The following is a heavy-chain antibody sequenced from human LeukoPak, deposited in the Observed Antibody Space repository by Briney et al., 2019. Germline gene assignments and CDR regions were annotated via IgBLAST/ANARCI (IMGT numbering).Heavy chain of an antibody. CDR3: AREVRTTTYYYYYYMDV. CDR1: DYSISSGYY. J-gene: IGHJ6*03. CDR2: IYHSGST. Sequence: SETLSLTCSVSDYSISSGYYWGWIRQPPGKGLEWIGSIYHSGSTYYNPSLKSRLTISGDTSNNQFSLKLSSVTAADTAVYYCAREVRTTTYYYYYYMDVWGKGTTVTVSS. D-gene: IGHD1-26*01. V-gene: IGHV4-38-2*02.